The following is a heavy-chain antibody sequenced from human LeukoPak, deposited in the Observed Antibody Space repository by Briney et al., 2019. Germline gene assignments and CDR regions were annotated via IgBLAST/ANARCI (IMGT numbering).Heavy chain of an antibody. V-gene: IGHV1-46*01. CDR3: ARPTVTDDAFDI. CDR2: INPSGGST. CDR1: GYTFTGYY. D-gene: IGHD4-17*01. J-gene: IGHJ3*02. Sequence: GASVKVSCKASGYTFTGYYMHWVRQAPGQGLEWMGIINPSGGSTSYAQKFQGRVTMTRDMSTSTVYMELSSLRSEDTAVYYCARPTVTDDAFDIWGQGTMVTVSS.